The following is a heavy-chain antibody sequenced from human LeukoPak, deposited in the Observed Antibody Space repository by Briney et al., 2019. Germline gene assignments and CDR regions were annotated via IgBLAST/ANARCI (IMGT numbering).Heavy chain of an antibody. D-gene: IGHD6-19*01. J-gene: IGHJ4*02. V-gene: IGHV3-30*02. CDR1: GFTFSSYA. CDR2: IRYDGSNK. CDR3: ANLRGAVAVD. Sequence: GGSLRLSCAASGFTFSSYAMSWVRQAPGKGLEWVAFIRYDGSNKYYADSVKGRFTISRDNSKNTLYLQMNSLRAEDTAVYYCANLRGAVAVDWGQGTLVTVSS.